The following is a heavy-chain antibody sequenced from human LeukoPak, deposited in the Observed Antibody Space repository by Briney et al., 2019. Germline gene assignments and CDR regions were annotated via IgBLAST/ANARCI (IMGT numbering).Heavy chain of an antibody. Sequence: PGGSLRLSCAASGFIFSSYWMHWVRQAPGKGLVWVSRINSDGSSTSYADSVKGRFTISRDNAKNTLYLQMSSLRAEDTAVYYCASGSYSLFDYWGQGTLVTVSS. CDR2: INSDGSST. CDR1: GFIFSSYW. V-gene: IGHV3-74*01. J-gene: IGHJ4*02. CDR3: ASGSYSLFDY. D-gene: IGHD1-26*01.